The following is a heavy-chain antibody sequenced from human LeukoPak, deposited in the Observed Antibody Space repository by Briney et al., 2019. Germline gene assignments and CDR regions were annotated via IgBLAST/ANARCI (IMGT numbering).Heavy chain of an antibody. CDR1: GYILTSHA. D-gene: IGHD6-19*01. Sequence: ASVPDSCMASGYILTSHAIHWVRQAPAQGLEWMGWINAGNGITKYSQKFQGRVTITRDTSATTVYMELSSLRSEDTALYYCARDFGSSSGYYWFDPWGQGTLVTVSS. CDR3: ARDFGSSSGYYWFDP. V-gene: IGHV1-3*01. J-gene: IGHJ5*02. CDR2: INAGNGIT.